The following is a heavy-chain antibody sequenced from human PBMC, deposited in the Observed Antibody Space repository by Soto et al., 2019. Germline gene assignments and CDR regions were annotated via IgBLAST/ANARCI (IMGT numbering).Heavy chain of an antibody. D-gene: IGHD2-2*01. CDR3: ARVVPAAMCFDY. CDR1: GYTFTSYC. V-gene: IGHV1-18*01. CDR2: ISAYNGNT. Sequence: ASVKVSCKASGYTFTSYCISWVRQAPGQGLEWMGWISAYNGNTNYAQKLQGRVTMTTDTSTSTAYMELRSLRSDDTAVYYCARVVPAAMCFDYWGQGTLVTVSS. J-gene: IGHJ4*02.